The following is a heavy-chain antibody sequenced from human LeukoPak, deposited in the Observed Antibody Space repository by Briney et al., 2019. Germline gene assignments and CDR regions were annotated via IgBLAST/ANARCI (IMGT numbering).Heavy chain of an antibody. CDR3: ARGGARLYGMDV. CDR1: GGSMNTYY. J-gene: IGHJ6*02. V-gene: IGHV4-59*08. D-gene: IGHD4/OR15-4a*01. CDR2: IYYSGST. Sequence: PSETLSLTCTLSGGSMNTYYWSWIRQPPGKGLEWIGYIYYSGSTNYNPSLKSRVTISEDTSKNQFSLKLTSVTAADTAVYYCARGGARLYGMDVWGQGTTVTVSS.